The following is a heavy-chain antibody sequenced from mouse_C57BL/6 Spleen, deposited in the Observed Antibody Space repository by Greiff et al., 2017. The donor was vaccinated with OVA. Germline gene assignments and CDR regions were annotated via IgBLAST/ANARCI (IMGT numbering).Heavy chain of an antibody. D-gene: IGHD4-1*01. J-gene: IGHJ2*01. Sequence: QVQLQQSGAELVKPGASVKISCKASGYAFTSYCMNWVKQRPGKGLEWIGYINPEDGDTNYNGKFKGKATLTADKSSSTAYMQLSSLTSEDSAVYFCARFWGYFDYWGQGTTLTVSS. CDR3: ARFWGYFDY. CDR2: INPEDGDT. V-gene: IGHV1-80*01. CDR1: GYAFTSYC.